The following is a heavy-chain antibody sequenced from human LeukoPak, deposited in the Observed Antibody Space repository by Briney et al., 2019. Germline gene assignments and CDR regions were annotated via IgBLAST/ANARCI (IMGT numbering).Heavy chain of an antibody. CDR1: GISLSNYG. D-gene: IGHD3-22*01. CDR2: ISGSGGST. J-gene: IGHJ4*02. V-gene: IGHV3-23*01. CDR3: AKRGVVIRVILVGFHKEAYYFDS. Sequence: GGSLRLSCAVSGISLSNYGMSWVCQAPGKGLEWVAGISGSGGSTNYADSVKGRFTIYRDNPKNTLYLQMNRLRAEDTAVYFCAKRGVVIRVILVGFHKEAYYFDSWGQGALVTVSS.